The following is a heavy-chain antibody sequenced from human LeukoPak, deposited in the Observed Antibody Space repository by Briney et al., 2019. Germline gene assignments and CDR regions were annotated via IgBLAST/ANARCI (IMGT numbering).Heavy chain of an antibody. V-gene: IGHV4-34*01. CDR2: INHSGST. CDR1: GGSFSGYY. CDR3: ARARPYSSSYMDV. D-gene: IGHD6-6*01. Sequence: SETLSLTCTVHGGSFSGYYWSWIRQPPGKGLEWIGEINHSGSTNYNPSLKSRVTISVDTSKNQFSLKLSSVTAADTAVYYCARARPYSSSYMDVWGKGTTATVSS. J-gene: IGHJ6*03.